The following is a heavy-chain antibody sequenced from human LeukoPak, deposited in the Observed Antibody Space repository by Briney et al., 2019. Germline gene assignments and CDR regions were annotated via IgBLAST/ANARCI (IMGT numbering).Heavy chain of an antibody. CDR2: ISAYNGNT. J-gene: IGHJ4*02. CDR1: GYTFTSYG. D-gene: IGHD3-22*01. Sequence: ASVKVSCKASGYTFTSYGISWVRQAPGQGLEWMGWISAYNGNTNYAQKLQGRVTMTTDTSTSTAYMELRSLRSDDTAVYYCARDRDDSSGYYRETLFDYWGQGTLVTVSS. CDR3: ARDRDDSSGYYRETLFDY. V-gene: IGHV1-18*01.